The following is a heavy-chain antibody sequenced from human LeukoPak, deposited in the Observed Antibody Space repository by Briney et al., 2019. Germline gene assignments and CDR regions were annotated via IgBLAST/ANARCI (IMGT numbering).Heavy chain of an antibody. V-gene: IGHV1-18*01. CDR2: ISIYNGNT. Sequence: ASVKVSCKASGYTFTNYGVSWVRQAPGQGLEWMGWISIYNGNTDYAQKLRGRVTMTTDTSTSTAYMELRSLRSDDTAVYYCARITYDFWSGYYMPDDPWGQGTLVTVSS. D-gene: IGHD3-3*01. CDR1: GYTFTNYG. CDR3: ARITYDFWSGYYMPDDP. J-gene: IGHJ5*02.